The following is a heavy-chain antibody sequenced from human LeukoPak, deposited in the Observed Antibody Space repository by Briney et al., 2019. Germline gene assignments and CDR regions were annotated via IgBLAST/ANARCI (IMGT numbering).Heavy chain of an antibody. V-gene: IGHV1-69*04. D-gene: IGHD3-22*01. J-gene: IGHJ4*02. CDR1: GGPFSSYA. CDR3: ARDEDDKED. Sequence: SVEVACKASGGPFSSYAIIWVRQAPGQGLEWMGRIIPILGIANYAQKFQGRVTITADKSTSTAYMELSSLRSEDTAVYYCARDEDDKEDWGQGTLVTVSS. CDR2: IIPILGIA.